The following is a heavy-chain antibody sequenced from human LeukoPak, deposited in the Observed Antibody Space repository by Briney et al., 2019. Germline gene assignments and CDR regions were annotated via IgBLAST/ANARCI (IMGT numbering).Heavy chain of an antibody. D-gene: IGHD2-21*01. CDR1: GFTFSSYH. CDR3: AGGLCGGDCYDY. V-gene: IGHV3-21*01. J-gene: IGHJ4*02. CDR2: ISSNSDYI. Sequence: PGGSLRLSCAASGFTFSSYHINWVRQAPGKGLEWVSSISSNSDYIYYADSVKGRFTISRDNAKNSLYLQMNSLRAEDTAVYYCAGGLCGGDCYDYWGQGTLVTVSS.